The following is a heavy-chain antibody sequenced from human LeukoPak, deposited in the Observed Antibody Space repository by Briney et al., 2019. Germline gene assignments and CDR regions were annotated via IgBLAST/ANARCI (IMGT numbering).Heavy chain of an antibody. Sequence: GASVKVSCKASGYTFTRYGMSWVRQAPRQGLEWMGWISGSNGNTNYAQKLQGRVTMTTDTSTGTAYMELRSLRSDDTAVYYCARSGRGTYYYFDYWGQGTLVTVSS. D-gene: IGHD1-26*01. CDR1: GYTFTRYG. V-gene: IGHV1-18*01. CDR3: ARSGRGTYYYFDY. CDR2: ISGSNGNT. J-gene: IGHJ4*02.